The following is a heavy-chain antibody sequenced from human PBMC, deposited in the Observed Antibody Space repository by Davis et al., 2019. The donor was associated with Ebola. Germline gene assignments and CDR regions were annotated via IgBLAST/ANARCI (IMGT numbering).Heavy chain of an antibody. Sequence: SETLSLTCTVSGGSINNYFWSWIRQPPGKGLEWIGNIHYLGNTNYNPSLKSRVTMSVDTFKNQFSLKLSSVTAADTAVYYCARGNYGDYIVLYYYNMDVWGQGTTVTVSS. V-gene: IGHV4-59*01. CDR2: IHYLGNT. CDR1: GGSINNYF. CDR3: ARGNYGDYIVLYYYNMDV. J-gene: IGHJ6*02. D-gene: IGHD4-17*01.